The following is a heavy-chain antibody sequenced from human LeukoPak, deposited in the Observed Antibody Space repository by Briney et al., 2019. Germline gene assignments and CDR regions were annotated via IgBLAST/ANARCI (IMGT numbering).Heavy chain of an antibody. CDR2: IYSGGKT. CDR1: GDSISSSHYY. J-gene: IGHJ4*02. V-gene: IGHV4-39*02. D-gene: IGHD4-11*01. CDR3: VRDYSNFVQGD. Sequence: SETLSLTCTVSGDSISSSHYYWGWIRQSPGTGLEWIGSIYSGGKTHYNPSLNSRVTIFLDTSKNRFSLNLISVTATDTAVYYCVRDYSNFVQGDWGQGTLVTVSS.